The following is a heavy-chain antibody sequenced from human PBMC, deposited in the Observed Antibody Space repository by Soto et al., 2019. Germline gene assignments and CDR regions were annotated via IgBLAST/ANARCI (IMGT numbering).Heavy chain of an antibody. V-gene: IGHV3-13*01. CDR2: IGTAGDT. CDR1: GFTFSSYD. D-gene: IGHD1-1*01. Sequence: GGSLRLSCAASGFTFSSYDMHWVRQATGKGLEWVSAIGTAGDTYYPGSVKGRFTISRENAKNSLYLQMNSLRAGDTAVYYCARGRGGTTHRPFDYWGQGTLVTVSS. J-gene: IGHJ4*02. CDR3: ARGRGGTTHRPFDY.